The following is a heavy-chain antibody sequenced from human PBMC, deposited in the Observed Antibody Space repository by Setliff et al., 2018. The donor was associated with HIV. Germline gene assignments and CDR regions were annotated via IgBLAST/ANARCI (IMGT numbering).Heavy chain of an antibody. CDR2: IYTSGST. Sequence: PSETLSLTCTVSGGSISSYYWSWIRQPPGKGLEWIGYIYTSGSTNYHPSLKSRVTISVDTSKNQFSLKLSSVTAADTAVYYCARGVRGSWLVYWFDPWGQGTLVTVSS. CDR3: ARGVRGSWLVYWFDP. D-gene: IGHD6-13*01. V-gene: IGHV4-4*09. CDR1: GGSISSYY. J-gene: IGHJ5*02.